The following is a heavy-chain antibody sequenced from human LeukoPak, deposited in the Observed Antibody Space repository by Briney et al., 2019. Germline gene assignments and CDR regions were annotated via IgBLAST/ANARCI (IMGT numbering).Heavy chain of an antibody. V-gene: IGHV5-51*01. Sequence: GESLRISCKGSGYSFTSYWIGWVRQMPGKGLEWMGIIYPGDSDTRYSPSFQGQVTIPADKSISTAYLQWSSLKAPDTAMYYCARAPLQYCSGGSCQSPPDYWGQGTRSPSPQ. CDR3: ARAPLQYCSGGSCQSPPDY. D-gene: IGHD2-15*01. J-gene: IGHJ4*02. CDR2: IYPGDSDT. CDR1: GYSFTSYW.